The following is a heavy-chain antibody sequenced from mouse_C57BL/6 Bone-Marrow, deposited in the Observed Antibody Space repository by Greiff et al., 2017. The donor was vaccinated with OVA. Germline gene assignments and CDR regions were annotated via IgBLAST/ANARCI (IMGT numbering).Heavy chain of an antibody. V-gene: IGHV5-4*01. CDR2: ISDGGSYT. CDR1: GFTFSSYA. Sequence: EVKLMESGGGLVKPGGSLKLSCAASGFTFSSYAMSWVRQTPEKRLEWVATISDGGSYTYYPANVKGRFTISRDNAKNNLYLQMSHLKSEDTAMYYCARDGGWDYWGQGTTLTVSS. J-gene: IGHJ2*01. D-gene: IGHD1-1*02. CDR3: ARDGGWDY.